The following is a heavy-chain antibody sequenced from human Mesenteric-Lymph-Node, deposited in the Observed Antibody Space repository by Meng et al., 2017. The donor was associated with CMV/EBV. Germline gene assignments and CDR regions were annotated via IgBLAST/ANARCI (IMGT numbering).Heavy chain of an antibody. J-gene: IGHJ4*02. Sequence: SCKASGYIFNVSAIPWVRQAPGPRLGWMGWINTANGDPKYSDKFPGRVTITRDISARTAYMDLSSLRSEDTAVYYCVRGWSTTETLDYWGQGTLATVSS. V-gene: IGHV1-3*04. CDR1: GYIFNVSA. CDR3: VRGWSTTETLDY. D-gene: IGHD1-1*01. CDR2: INTANGDP.